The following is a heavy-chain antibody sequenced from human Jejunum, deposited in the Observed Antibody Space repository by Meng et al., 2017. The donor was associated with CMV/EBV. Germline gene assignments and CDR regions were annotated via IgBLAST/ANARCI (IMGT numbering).Heavy chain of an antibody. V-gene: IGHV3-15*01. J-gene: IGHJ4*02. CDR1: GLHFTNDW. Sequence: ASGLHFTNDWMSWVRQAPGKGLEWVGRIKHEADGGTIDYAAPVKGRFTISRDDSIKTVYLQMNSLKTDDTAVYYCAAGTGMTDFDYWGQGTLVTVSS. CDR3: AAGTGMTDFDY. CDR2: IKHEADGGTI. D-gene: IGHD1-1*01.